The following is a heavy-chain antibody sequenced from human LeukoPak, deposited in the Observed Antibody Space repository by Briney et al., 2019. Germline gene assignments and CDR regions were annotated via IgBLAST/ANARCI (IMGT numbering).Heavy chain of an antibody. D-gene: IGHD6-19*01. CDR1: GYTFTSYY. Sequence: AASVKVSCKASGYTFTSYYMHWVRHAPGQGLEWMGIINPSGGSTSYAQKFQGRVTMTRDTSTSTVYMELSSLRSEDTAVYYCARERGGWYLFDYWGQGTLVTVSS. V-gene: IGHV1-46*03. CDR2: INPSGGST. CDR3: ARERGGWYLFDY. J-gene: IGHJ4*02.